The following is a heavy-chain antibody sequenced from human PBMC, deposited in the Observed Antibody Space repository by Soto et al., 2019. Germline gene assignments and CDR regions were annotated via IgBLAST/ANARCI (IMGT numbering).Heavy chain of an antibody. CDR3: AKEKDYDYVWGSYRYTSDY. CDR2: ISGSGST. D-gene: IGHD3-16*02. Sequence: GGSLRLSCAASGFTFSSYAMGWVRQAPGKXLEWVSAISGSGSTFYADSVKGRFTISRDNSKNTLYLQMNSLRAEDTAVYYCAKEKDYDYVWGSYRYTSDYWGQGTLVTVSS. CDR1: GFTFSSYA. J-gene: IGHJ4*02. V-gene: IGHV3-23*01.